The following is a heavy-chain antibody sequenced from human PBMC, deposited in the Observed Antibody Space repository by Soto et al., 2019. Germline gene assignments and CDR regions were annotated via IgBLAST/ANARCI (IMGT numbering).Heavy chain of an antibody. CDR3: ARVGDMAYKD. Sequence: QVQLVESGGGLVKPGGSLRLSCAASGFTFSDHYMTWIRQAPGKGLEWLSYISSSGTTIYYVESVRGRFTISRDNAKNSLYLQMNSLRVDDSAVYYCARVGDMAYKDWGQGTLVTVSP. J-gene: IGHJ4*02. CDR1: GFTFSDHY. V-gene: IGHV3-11*01. D-gene: IGHD3-3*01. CDR2: ISSSGTTI.